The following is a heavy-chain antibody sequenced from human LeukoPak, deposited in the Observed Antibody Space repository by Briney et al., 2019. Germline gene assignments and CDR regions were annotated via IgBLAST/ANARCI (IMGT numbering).Heavy chain of an antibody. J-gene: IGHJ3*01. D-gene: IGHD4-17*01. CDR1: GYSLSEVS. CDR2: LDPEDGKA. V-gene: IGHV1-24*01. CDR3: AADPQVTLRSASEV. Sequence: GASVKVSCKVSGYSLSEVSMHWVRQAPGIGLEWMGGLDPEDGKAIFAQKFQGRVTMTEDTSTDTAYMEVRGLRSEDTALYYCAADPQVTLRSASEVWGQGTMVIVSS.